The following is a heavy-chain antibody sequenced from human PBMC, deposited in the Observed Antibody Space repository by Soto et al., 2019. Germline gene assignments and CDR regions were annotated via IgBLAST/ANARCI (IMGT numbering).Heavy chain of an antibody. CDR1: GFTFSSYA. CDR2: ISGSGGST. J-gene: IGHJ1*01. CDR3: AKLGTYTMIVVAMLAAQH. Sequence: GGSLRLSCAASGFTFSSYAMSWVRQAPGKGLEWVSAISGSGGSTYYADSVKGRFTISRDNSKNTLYLQMNSLRAEDTAVYYCAKLGTYTMIVVAMLAAQHWGQGTLVTVSS. D-gene: IGHD3-22*01. V-gene: IGHV3-23*01.